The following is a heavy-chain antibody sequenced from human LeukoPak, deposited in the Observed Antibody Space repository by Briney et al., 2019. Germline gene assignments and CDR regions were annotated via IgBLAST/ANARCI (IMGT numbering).Heavy chain of an antibody. J-gene: IGHJ4*02. D-gene: IGHD3-22*01. V-gene: IGHV5-51*01. CDR2: IYPGDSDT. Sequence: GESLKISCKGSGYSFTSYRIGWVRQMPGKGLEWMGTIYPGDSDTRYSPSFQGQVTISADKSISTAYLQWSSLKASDTAMYYCARHEKDYYDSSGTPVDYWGQGTLVTVSS. CDR3: ARHEKDYYDSSGTPVDY. CDR1: GYSFTSYR.